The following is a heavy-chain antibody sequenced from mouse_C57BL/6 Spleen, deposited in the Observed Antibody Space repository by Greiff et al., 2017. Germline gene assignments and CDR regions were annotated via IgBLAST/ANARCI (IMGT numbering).Heavy chain of an antibody. CDR3: ARSKAMDY. Sequence: VHLVESGAELVRPGASVKLSCKASGYTFPDYYINWVKQRPGQGLEWIARIFPGSGNTYYNEKFKVKATLTAEKSSSSAYMQLSSLTSEDSAVYFCARSKAMDYWGQGTSVTVSS. CDR1: GYTFPDYY. CDR2: IFPGSGNT. V-gene: IGHV1-76*01. J-gene: IGHJ4*01.